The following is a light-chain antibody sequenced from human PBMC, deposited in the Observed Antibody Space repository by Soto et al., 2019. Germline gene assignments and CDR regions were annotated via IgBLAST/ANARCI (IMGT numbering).Light chain of an antibody. CDR1: QSVSSSY. J-gene: IGKJ4*01. Sequence: EILLTQSPGTLSLSPGEIATLSSRASQSVSSSYLAWYQQKPGQAPRLLIYGASSRATGIPDRFSGSGSGTDFTLTISRLEPEDFAVYYCQQYGSSPRTFGGGTKV. CDR3: QQYGSSPRT. V-gene: IGKV3-20*01. CDR2: GAS.